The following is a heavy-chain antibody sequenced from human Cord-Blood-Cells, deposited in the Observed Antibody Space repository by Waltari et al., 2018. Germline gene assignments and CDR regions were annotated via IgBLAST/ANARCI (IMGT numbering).Heavy chain of an antibody. CDR3: ARAITVDNGYFDL. CDR1: GYTFTGYY. CDR2: INPNSGGT. D-gene: IGHD7-27*01. V-gene: IGHV1-2*04. Sequence: QVQLVQSGAEVKKPGASVKVSCKASGYTFTGYYMHWVRQAPGQGLERMGWINPNSGGTNYAQKFQGWVTMTRDTSISTAYMELSRLRSDDTAVYYCARAITVDNGYFDLWGRGTLVTVSS. J-gene: IGHJ2*01.